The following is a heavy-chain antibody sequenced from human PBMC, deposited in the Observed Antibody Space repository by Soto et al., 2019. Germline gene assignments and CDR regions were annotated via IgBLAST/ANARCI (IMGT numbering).Heavy chain of an antibody. CDR2: ISAHNGDT. V-gene: IGHV1-18*01. CDR3: APSSGTYTPSRYYYGLDG. Sequence: ASVKVSCKASGYTFTSYGFSWVRQAPGLGLEWMGWISAHNGDTIYAQKFQDRITMTTDTSTNTAYLELRSLKSGDTAVFYCAPSSGTYTPSRYYYGLDGWGQGTTVTVSS. D-gene: IGHD1-26*01. J-gene: IGHJ6*02. CDR1: GYTFTSYG.